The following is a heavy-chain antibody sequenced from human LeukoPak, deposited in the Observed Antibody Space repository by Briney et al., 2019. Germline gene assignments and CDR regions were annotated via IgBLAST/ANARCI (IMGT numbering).Heavy chain of an antibody. CDR1: GGSISSSSYY. CDR2: IYYSGST. CDR3: VRDLAVIPRRAGGSYYFDY. J-gene: IGHJ4*02. D-gene: IGHD6-19*01. V-gene: IGHV4-39*07. Sequence: SETLSLTCTVSGGSISSSSYYWGWIRQPPGKGLEWIGSIYYSGSTYYNPSLTSRVTISVDTSKNQFSLKLSSVTAADTAVYYCVRDLAVIPRRAGGSYYFDYWGQGTLVTVSS.